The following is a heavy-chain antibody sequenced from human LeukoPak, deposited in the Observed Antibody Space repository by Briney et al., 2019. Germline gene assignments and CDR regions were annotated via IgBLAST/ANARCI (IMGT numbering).Heavy chain of an antibody. D-gene: IGHD3-16*02. V-gene: IGHV1-46*01. Sequence: GASVKVSCKASGYSFTSYYMHWVRQAPGQGLEWMGIINPSGGSTNYAQKLQGRVTMTTDTSTSTAYMELRSLRSDDTAVYYCARGTSPFWGSYRYSVSSYMDVWGKGTTVTVSS. CDR1: GYSFTSYY. CDR3: ARGTSPFWGSYRYSVSSYMDV. CDR2: INPSGGST. J-gene: IGHJ6*03.